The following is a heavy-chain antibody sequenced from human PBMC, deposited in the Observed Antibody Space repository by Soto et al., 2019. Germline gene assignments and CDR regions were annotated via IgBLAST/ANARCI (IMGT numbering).Heavy chain of an antibody. CDR3: ARGMTRVSDI. CDR2: TYYTSKWFN. Sequence: PPQTLSLTCAIPGDSVPSTSATWNWIRQSPSRGLEWLGRTYYTSKWFNDCAVAVKSRITINPDTTKNQFSPHLNSVTPEDTAVYYCARGMTRVSDIWGQGTMVTVSS. CDR1: GDSVPSTSAT. J-gene: IGHJ3*02. V-gene: IGHV6-1*01.